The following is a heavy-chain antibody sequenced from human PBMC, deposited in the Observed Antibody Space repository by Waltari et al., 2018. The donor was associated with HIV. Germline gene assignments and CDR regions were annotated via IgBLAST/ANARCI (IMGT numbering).Heavy chain of an antibody. V-gene: IGHV3-15*02. D-gene: IGHD6-25*01. Sequence: EVQLVESGGAIVKPGESLRLSCAVSGMSFRHAWMSWVRQAPGKGLEWIDRITTKADGESVDYAEVVRDRFTITRDDSTSTLFLQMSSLKTEDTALYYCSTSGWLDHWGQGTRVTVSS. CDR1: GMSFRHAW. CDR2: ITTKADGESV. J-gene: IGHJ5*02. CDR3: STSGWLDH.